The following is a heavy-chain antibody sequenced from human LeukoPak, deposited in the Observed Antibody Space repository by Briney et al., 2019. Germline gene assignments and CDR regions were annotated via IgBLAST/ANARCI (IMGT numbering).Heavy chain of an antibody. CDR3: ARHEEVATITSFVY. CDR1: GYTFTSYW. CDR2: IYPGDSDL. J-gene: IGHJ4*02. V-gene: IGHV5-51*01. D-gene: IGHD5-24*01. Sequence: GESLKISCKGSGYTFTSYWIGWVRQMPGKGLEWIGIIYPGDSDLRYNPSFQGQVTISADKSISTAYLQWSSLKASDTAIYYCARHEEVATITSFVYWGQGTLVTVSS.